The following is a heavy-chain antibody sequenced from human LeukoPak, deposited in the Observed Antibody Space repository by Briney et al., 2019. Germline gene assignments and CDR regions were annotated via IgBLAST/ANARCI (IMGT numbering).Heavy chain of an antibody. J-gene: IGHJ5*02. CDR1: GGSISSYY. Sequence: SETLSLTCTVSGGSISSYYWSWIRQPAGKGLEWIGRIYTSGSTNYNPSLKSRVTMSVDTSKNQFSLKLSSVTAADTAVYYCARGGGSGWYLYNWFDPWGQGTLVTVSS. V-gene: IGHV4-4*07. D-gene: IGHD6-19*01. CDR2: IYTSGST. CDR3: ARGGGSGWYLYNWFDP.